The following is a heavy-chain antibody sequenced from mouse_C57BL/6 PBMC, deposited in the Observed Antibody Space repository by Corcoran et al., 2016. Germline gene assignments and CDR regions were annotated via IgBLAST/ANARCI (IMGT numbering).Heavy chain of an antibody. CDR1: GYTFTTYG. CDR2: INTYSGVP. Sequence: QIQLVQSGPDLKKPGETVKISCKASGYTFTTYGMSWVKQAPGKGLKWMGWINTYSGVPTYADDFKGRFAFSLETSASTAYLQINNLKNEDTATYFCARRSWDTLDYWGQGTTLTVSS. CDR3: ARRSWDTLDY. J-gene: IGHJ2*01. D-gene: IGHD4-1*01. V-gene: IGHV9-3*01.